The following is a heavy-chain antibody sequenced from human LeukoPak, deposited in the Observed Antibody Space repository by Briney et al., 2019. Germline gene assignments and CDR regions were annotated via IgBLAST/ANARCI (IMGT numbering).Heavy chain of an antibody. D-gene: IGHD1-26*01. CDR1: GYTFTSYH. V-gene: IGHV1-46*01. CDR3: ARDCREEYYFDY. J-gene: IGHJ4*02. Sequence: ASVKVSCKASGYTFTSYHMHWVRQAPGQGLEWMGIINPSGGSTSYAQKFQGRVTMTRDTSTSTVYMELSSLRSEDTAVYYCARDCREEYYFDYWGQGTLVTVSS. CDR2: INPSGGST.